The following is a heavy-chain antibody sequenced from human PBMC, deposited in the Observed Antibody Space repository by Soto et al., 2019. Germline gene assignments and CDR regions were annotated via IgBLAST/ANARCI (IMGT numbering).Heavy chain of an antibody. J-gene: IGHJ3*02. CDR2: IYYSGST. V-gene: IGHV4-39*01. CDR1: GGSISSSSYY. CDR3: ARRARQQWLEDI. Sequence: QLLLQESGPGLVKPSETLSLTCTVSGGSISSSSYYWGWIRQPPGKGLEWIGSIYYSGSTYYNPSLKSRVTISVDTSKNQFSLKLSSVTAADTAVYYCARRARQQWLEDIWGQGTMVTVSS. D-gene: IGHD6-19*01.